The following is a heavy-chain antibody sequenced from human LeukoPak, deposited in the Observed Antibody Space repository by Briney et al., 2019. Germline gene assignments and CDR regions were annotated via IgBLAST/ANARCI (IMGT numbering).Heavy chain of an antibody. CDR3: ARGANGGSPDY. V-gene: IGHV4-59*01. J-gene: IGHJ4*02. CDR2: IYYSGTT. Sequence: SETLSLTCTVSGGSISSDYWSWIRQSPGKGLEWIGYIYYSGTTSYTPSLKSRVTISLDTSKNQFSLKLSSVTAADTAVYYCARGANGGSPDYWGQGTLVTVSS. CDR1: GGSISSDY. D-gene: IGHD7-27*01.